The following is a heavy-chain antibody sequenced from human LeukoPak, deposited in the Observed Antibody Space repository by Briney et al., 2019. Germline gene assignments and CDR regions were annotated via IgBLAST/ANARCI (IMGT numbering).Heavy chain of an antibody. CDR1: GYAFTNYA. CDR2: ISVYNGHT. D-gene: IGHD2-2*01. CDR3: ARGYCSSATCRHFDY. J-gene: IGHJ4*02. Sequence: ASVKVSCKASGYAFTNYAISWVRQAPGQGLEWMGWISVYNGHTNYAQKLQGRVTMTADTSTTTAYMELRSLRSDDTAVYYCARGYCSSATCRHFDYWGQGALVTVSS. V-gene: IGHV1-18*01.